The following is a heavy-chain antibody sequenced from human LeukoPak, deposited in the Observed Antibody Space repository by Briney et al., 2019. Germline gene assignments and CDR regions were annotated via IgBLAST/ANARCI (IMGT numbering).Heavy chain of an antibody. CDR1: EFTFSNYW. Sequence: GGSLRLSCAASEFTFSNYWMHWVRQAPGKGLVWVSRVNIDGSSIIYADSVKGRFTISGDNSKNTLYLQMNSLRAEDTAVYYCAKDLWLYGDYPFDYWGQGTLVTVSS. V-gene: IGHV3-74*01. D-gene: IGHD4-17*01. J-gene: IGHJ4*02. CDR2: VNIDGSSI. CDR3: AKDLWLYGDYPFDY.